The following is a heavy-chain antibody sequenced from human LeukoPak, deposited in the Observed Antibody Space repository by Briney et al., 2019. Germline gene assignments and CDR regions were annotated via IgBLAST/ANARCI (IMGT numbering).Heavy chain of an antibody. J-gene: IGHJ4*02. CDR1: GGSIGSYY. CDR2: IYYSGST. D-gene: IGHD4-17*01. V-gene: IGHV4-59*01. CDR3: ARVESHRPGLRQFDY. Sequence: ETLSLTCTVSGGSIGSYYWSWIRQPPGKGLEWIGYIYYSGSTNYNPSLKSRVTISVDTSKNQFSLKLSSVTAADTAVYYCARVESHRPGLRQFDYWGQGTLVTVSS.